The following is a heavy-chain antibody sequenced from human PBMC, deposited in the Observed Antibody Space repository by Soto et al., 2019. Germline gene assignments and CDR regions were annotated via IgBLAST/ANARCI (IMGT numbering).Heavy chain of an antibody. D-gene: IGHD3-10*01. V-gene: IGHV3-23*01. Sequence: EVQLLESGGGLVQTGGSLRLSCAASGFTFRVYAMSWVRQAPGRGLEWVSSITANGDTTDYPDSVKGRFTISRDYSMSTFFLQRNRLRDGVTAVDYCALDRRSYFGSGGGFYKSGGDHWGQGILVTVSS. J-gene: IGHJ5*02. CDR2: ITANGDTT. CDR1: GFTFRVYA. CDR3: ALDRRSYFGSGGGFYKSGGDH.